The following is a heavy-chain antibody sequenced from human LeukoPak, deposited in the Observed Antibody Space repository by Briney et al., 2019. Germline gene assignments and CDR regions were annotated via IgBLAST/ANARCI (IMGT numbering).Heavy chain of an antibody. J-gene: IGHJ4*02. CDR1: GDSFSNSNYY. CDR2: LCYSGST. D-gene: IGHD2-2*01. V-gene: IGHV4-39*01. CDR3: ARLGRLSASSGFFDY. Sequence: SETLSLTCTVSGDSFSNSNYYWGWIRQPPGKGLEWIGSLCYSGSTYYNPSLKSRVSISVDTSNNQFSLKLTSVTAADTAVYFCARLGRLSASSGFFDYWGQGTLVTVSS.